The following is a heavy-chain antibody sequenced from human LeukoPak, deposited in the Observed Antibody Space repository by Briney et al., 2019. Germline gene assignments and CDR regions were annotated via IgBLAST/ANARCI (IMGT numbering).Heavy chain of an antibody. CDR2: IYYSGST. Sequence: SQTLSLTCTVSGGSISSGGYYWSWIRQHPGKGLEWIGYIYYSGSTYYNPSLKSRVTISVDTSKNQFPLKLSSVTAADTAVYYCAREYATVTTPYFDYWGQGTLVTVSS. CDR3: AREYATVTTPYFDY. D-gene: IGHD4-17*01. J-gene: IGHJ4*02. V-gene: IGHV4-31*03. CDR1: GGSISSGGYY.